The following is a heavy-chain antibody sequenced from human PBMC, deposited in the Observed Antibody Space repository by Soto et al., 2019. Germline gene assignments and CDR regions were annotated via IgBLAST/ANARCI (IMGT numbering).Heavy chain of an antibody. V-gene: IGHV1-69*13. J-gene: IGHJ4*02. CDR2: IIPIFGTA. CDR1: GGTFSSYA. CDR3: ARGGGSGYCSSTSCYHFDY. D-gene: IGHD2-2*01. Sequence: SVKVSCKASGGTFSSYAISWVRQAPGQGLEWMGGIIPIFGTANYAQKFQGRVTITADESTSTAYMELSSLRSEDTAVYYCARGGGSGYCSSTSCYHFDYWGQGXLVTVYS.